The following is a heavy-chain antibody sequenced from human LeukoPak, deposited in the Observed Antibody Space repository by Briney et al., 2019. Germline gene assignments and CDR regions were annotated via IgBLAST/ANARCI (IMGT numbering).Heavy chain of an antibody. D-gene: IGHD2-2*01. Sequence: SQTLSLTCAISGDRVSSNSATWNWIRQSPSRGLEWPGRTYYRSTWYYDYAVSVRGRITVNPDTSKNQFSLHLNSVTPEDTAVYYCARRLTQYDCFDPWGQGILVTVSS. V-gene: IGHV6-1*01. CDR2: TYYRSTWYY. CDR3: ARRLTQYDCFDP. J-gene: IGHJ5*02. CDR1: GDRVSSNSAT.